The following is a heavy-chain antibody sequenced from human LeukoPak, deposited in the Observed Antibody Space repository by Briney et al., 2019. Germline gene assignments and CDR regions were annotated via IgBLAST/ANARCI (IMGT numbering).Heavy chain of an antibody. J-gene: IGHJ3*02. Sequence: TLSLTCTVSGGPISSGGYYWSWIRQHPGTGLEWIGYIYYSGSTYYNPSLKSRVTISVDTSKNQFSLKLSSVTAADTAVYYCARCRDESDIWGQGTMVTVSS. CDR2: IYYSGST. CDR1: GGPISSGGYY. V-gene: IGHV4-31*03. CDR3: ARCRDESDI.